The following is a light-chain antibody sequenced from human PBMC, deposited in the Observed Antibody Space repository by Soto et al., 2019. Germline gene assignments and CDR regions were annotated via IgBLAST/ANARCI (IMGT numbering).Light chain of an antibody. CDR3: QQYNNWPYT. V-gene: IGKV3-15*01. CDR2: GAS. CDR1: QSVSSN. J-gene: IGKJ2*01. Sequence: EIVMTQSPATLSVSPGERATLSCRASQSVSSNLAWYQQKPGQAPRLLIYGASTRATGIPARCSGSGSGTEFTLTISSLHSEDFAVYCCQQYNNWPYTFGQGTKLEIK.